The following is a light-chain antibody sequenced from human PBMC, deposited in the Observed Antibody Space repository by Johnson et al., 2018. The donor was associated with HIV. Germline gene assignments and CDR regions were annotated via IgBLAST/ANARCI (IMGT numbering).Light chain of an antibody. CDR3: GTWDSSLSAYV. CDR1: SSNIGNNY. J-gene: IGLJ1*01. Sequence: APGQKVTISCSGSSSNIGNNYVSWYQQLPGTAPKLLICENNKRPSGIPDRFSGSKSGTSATLGITGLQTGDEADYYCGTWDSSLSAYVFGTGTKVTVL. V-gene: IGLV1-51*02. CDR2: ENN.